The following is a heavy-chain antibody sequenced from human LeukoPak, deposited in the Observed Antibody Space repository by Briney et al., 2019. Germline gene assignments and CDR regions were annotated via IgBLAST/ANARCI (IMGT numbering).Heavy chain of an antibody. V-gene: IGHV3-23*01. CDR2: ISGSGGST. D-gene: IGHD1-26*01. CDR3: AQQRGVPVGATTPFDY. CDR1: GFTFSSYA. Sequence: PGGSLRLSCAASGFTFSSYAMSWVRQAPGKGLEWVSAISGSGGSTYYADSVKGRFTISRDNSKNTLYLQMNSLRAEDTAVYYCAQQRGVPVGATTPFDYWGQGTLVTVSS. J-gene: IGHJ4*02.